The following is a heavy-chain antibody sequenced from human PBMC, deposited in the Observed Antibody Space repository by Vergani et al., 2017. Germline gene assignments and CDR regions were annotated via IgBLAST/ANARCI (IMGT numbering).Heavy chain of an antibody. CDR1: GFTFNQYG. Sequence: VELVESGGGLVQPGGSLRLSCAASGFTFNQYGMHWVRRAPGKGLEWVAVTWYDGNNKQYADSVKGRFTISRDNSKSTMYLQMNSLRDEDTGVYYCARDLRLLYNRFDPWGQGTLVTVSS. J-gene: IGHJ5*02. D-gene: IGHD1-14*01. CDR2: TWYDGNNK. CDR3: ARDLRLLYNRFDP. V-gene: IGHV3-33*08.